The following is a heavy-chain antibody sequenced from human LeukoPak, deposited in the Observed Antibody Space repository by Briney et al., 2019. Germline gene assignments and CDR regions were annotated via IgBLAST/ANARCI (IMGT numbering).Heavy chain of an antibody. D-gene: IGHD5-12*01. J-gene: IGHJ4*02. CDR2: IYPGGST. CDR3: ARMYGGYYFDY. CDR1: GFTVSSNY. Sequence: QSGGSLRLSCAASGFTVSSNYMSWVRQAPGKGLEWDSVIYPGGSTYYADSVKGRFTISRDNSKNTLYLQMNSLRPEDTAVYYCARMYGGYYFDYWGQGTLVTVSS. V-gene: IGHV3-53*01.